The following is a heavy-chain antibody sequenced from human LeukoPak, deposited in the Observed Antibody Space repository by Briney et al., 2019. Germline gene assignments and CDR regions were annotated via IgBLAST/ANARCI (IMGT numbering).Heavy chain of an antibody. V-gene: IGHV4-59*08. CDR2: IYYSGST. CDR3: ARHRNSGYITYGMDG. Sequence: SETQSLTCTVSGGSISSYYWSWIRQPPGKGLEWIGYIYYSGSTNYSPSLKSRVTISVDTSKNQFSLKLSSLTAADTAVYYCARHRNSGYITYGMDGWGQGRTVSVSS. D-gene: IGHD5-12*01. CDR1: GGSISSYY. J-gene: IGHJ6*02.